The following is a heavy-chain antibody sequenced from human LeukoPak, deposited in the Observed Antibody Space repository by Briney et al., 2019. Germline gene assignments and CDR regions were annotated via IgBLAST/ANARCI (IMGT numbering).Heavy chain of an antibody. CDR3: ARNGVLDAFDI. CDR2: INPNSGGT. J-gene: IGHJ3*02. Sequence: GASVKVSCKASGYTFTSYDINWVRQAPGQGLEWMGWINPNSGGTNYAQKFQGRVTMTRDTSISTAYMELSRLRSDDTAVYYCARNGVLDAFDIWGQGTTVTVSS. CDR1: GYTFTSYD. D-gene: IGHD2-8*01. V-gene: IGHV1-2*02.